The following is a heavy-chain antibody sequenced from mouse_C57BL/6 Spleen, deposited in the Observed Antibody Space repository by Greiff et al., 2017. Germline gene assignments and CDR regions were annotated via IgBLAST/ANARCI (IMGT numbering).Heavy chain of an antibody. J-gene: IGHJ4*01. CDR3: ARQGGGYAMDY. V-gene: IGHV5-9*01. CDR1: GFTFSSYT. Sequence: EVQLVESGGGLVKPGGSLKLSCAASGFTFSSYTMSWVRQTPEKRLEWVATISGGGGNTYYPDSVKGRFTISRDNAKNTLYLQMSSLRSEDTALYYCARQGGGYAMDYWGQGTSVTVSS. CDR2: ISGGGGNT.